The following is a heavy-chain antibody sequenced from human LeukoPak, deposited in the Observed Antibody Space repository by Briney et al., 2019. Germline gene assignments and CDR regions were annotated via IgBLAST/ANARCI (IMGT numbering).Heavy chain of an antibody. D-gene: IGHD2-2*03. V-gene: IGHV1-69*06. CDR3: ARGPPWIYAFDI. Sequence: SVKVSCKASGYTFTSYYMHWVRQAPGQGLEWMGGIIPIFVTANYAQKFQGRVTITADKSTSTAYMDLSSLRSEDTAVYYCARGPPWIYAFDIWGQGTMVTVSS. CDR1: GYTFTSYY. CDR2: IIPIFVTA. J-gene: IGHJ3*02.